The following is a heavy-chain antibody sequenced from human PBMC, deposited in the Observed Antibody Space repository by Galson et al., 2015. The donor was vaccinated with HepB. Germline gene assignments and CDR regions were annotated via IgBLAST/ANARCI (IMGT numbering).Heavy chain of an antibody. CDR1: GDSVSSNSAA. V-gene: IGHV6-1*01. CDR2: TYYRSKWYN. Sequence: CAISGDSVSSNSAAWNWIRQSPSRGLEWLGRTYYRSKWYNDYAVSVKSRITINPDTSKNQFSLQLNSVTPEDTAVYYCARSGCSGGSCYPTNYYYYGMDVWGQGTTVTVSS. D-gene: IGHD2-15*01. CDR3: ARSGCSGGSCYPTNYYYYGMDV. J-gene: IGHJ6*02.